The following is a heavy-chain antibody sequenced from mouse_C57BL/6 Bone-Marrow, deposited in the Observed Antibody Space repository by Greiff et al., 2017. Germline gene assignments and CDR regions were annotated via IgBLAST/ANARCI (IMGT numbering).Heavy chain of an antibody. Sequence: QVQLKESGAELARPGASVKLSCKASGYTFTSYGISWVKQRTGQGLEWIGEIYPRSGNTYYNEKFKGKATLTADKSSSTAYIELRSLTSEDSAVYFCARVGYGYFDVWGTGTTVTVSS. CDR3: ARVGYGYFDV. J-gene: IGHJ1*03. CDR1: GYTFTSYG. V-gene: IGHV1-81*01. CDR2: IYPRSGNT.